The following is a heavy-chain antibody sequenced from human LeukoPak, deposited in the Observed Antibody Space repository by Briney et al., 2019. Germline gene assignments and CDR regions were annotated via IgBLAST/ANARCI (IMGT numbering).Heavy chain of an antibody. CDR2: IYYSGST. CDR1: GGSISSYY. J-gene: IGHJ3*02. V-gene: IGHV4-59*01. CDR3: AGRSTGKITFGGVIVPAFEI. D-gene: IGHD3-16*02. Sequence: SETLSLTCTVSGGSISSYYWSWIRQPPGKGLEWIGYIYYSGSTNYNPSLKSRVTISVDTSKNQFSLKLSSVTAADTAVYYCAGRSTGKITFGGVIVPAFEIWGQGTMVTVSS.